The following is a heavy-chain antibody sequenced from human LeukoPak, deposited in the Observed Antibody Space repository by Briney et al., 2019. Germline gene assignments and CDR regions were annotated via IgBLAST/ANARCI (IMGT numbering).Heavy chain of an antibody. D-gene: IGHD6-19*01. V-gene: IGHV3-48*01. CDR1: GFPFRSYS. CDR3: ARVTAVAGTSVGVDA. CDR2: FSSSSSTI. Sequence: PGGSLGFSCAASGFPFRSYSMNWVRQPPGKGRGGVSYFSSSSSTIYYADSVKGRFTISRDNAKNTLYLQMNSLRAEDTAVYYCARVTAVAGTSVGVDAWGQGILVTVS. J-gene: IGHJ4*02.